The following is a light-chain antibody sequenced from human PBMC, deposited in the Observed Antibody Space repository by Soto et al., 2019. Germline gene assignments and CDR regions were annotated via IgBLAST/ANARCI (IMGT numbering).Light chain of an antibody. Sequence: QSAMRQPTSVSGSPGRSLTISLTGTIFDFVSYNRVSWYQQPPGTAPKLLIYEAIIRLSGVPDRFSGSKSGNKASLTISGLQAADEADYYCRLYTSENTYVFVNGMKVTVL. CDR3: RLYTSENTYV. V-gene: IGLV2-18*01. CDR1: IFDFVSYNR. CDR2: EAI. J-gene: IGLJ1*01.